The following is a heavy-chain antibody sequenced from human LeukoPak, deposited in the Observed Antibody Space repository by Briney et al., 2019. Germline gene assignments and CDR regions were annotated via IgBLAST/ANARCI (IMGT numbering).Heavy chain of an antibody. CDR2: INAGNGNT. CDR1: GYTFTSYA. V-gene: IGHV1-3*01. Sequence: ASVKVSCKASGYTFTSYAMHWARQAPGQRLEWMGWINAGNGNTKYSQKFQGRVTITRDTSASTAYMELSSLRSEDTAVYYCARDNVVVVAATPDYYFDYWGQGTLVTVSS. J-gene: IGHJ4*02. CDR3: ARDNVVVVAATPDYYFDY. D-gene: IGHD2-15*01.